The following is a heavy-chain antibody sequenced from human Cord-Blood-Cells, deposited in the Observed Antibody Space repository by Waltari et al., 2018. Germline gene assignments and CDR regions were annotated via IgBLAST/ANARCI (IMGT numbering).Heavy chain of an antibody. D-gene: IGHD3-16*01. CDR1: GFTFSSYA. Sequence: EVQLVESGGGLVQPGGSLRLSCAASGFTFSSYAMSWVRQAPGKGLEWVSAISGSGGRTYYAASVKGRFTISRDNSKHTLYLQMNSLRAEDTAVYYCAKDWGLGGWGDACDIWGQGTMVTVSS. V-gene: IGHV3-23*04. CDR3: AKDWGLGGWGDACDI. CDR2: ISGSGGRT. J-gene: IGHJ3*02.